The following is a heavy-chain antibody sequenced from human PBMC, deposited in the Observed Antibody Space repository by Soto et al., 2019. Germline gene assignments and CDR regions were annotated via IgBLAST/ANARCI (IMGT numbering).Heavy chain of an antibody. V-gene: IGHV4-31*03. CDR3: ARLRIATNNYKWFAP. CDR1: GAALNSGNYY. Sequence: KPSETLSLTCSVSGAALNSGNYYWSWIRQVSGKGLEWIGHIYVTGAVDYNPSLRDRITISQDTSERQFSLNLRLVTAADTAVYYCARLRIATNNYKWFAPWGQGTLVTSPQ. D-gene: IGHD2-21*01. J-gene: IGHJ5*02. CDR2: IYVTGAV.